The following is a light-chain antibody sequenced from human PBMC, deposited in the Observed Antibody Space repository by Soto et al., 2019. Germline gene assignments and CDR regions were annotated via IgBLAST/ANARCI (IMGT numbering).Light chain of an antibody. CDR3: QHHNNWPPIFT. V-gene: IGKV3-11*01. Sequence: EIVLTQSPATLSLSPGERATLSCRVSQSVTKYLAWYQQKPGQAPRLLIYDISNRATGIPARFSGSGSGTDFTLTISRLESEDFAVYYCQHHNNWPPIFTFGPGTKVDIK. CDR2: DIS. J-gene: IGKJ3*01. CDR1: QSVTKY.